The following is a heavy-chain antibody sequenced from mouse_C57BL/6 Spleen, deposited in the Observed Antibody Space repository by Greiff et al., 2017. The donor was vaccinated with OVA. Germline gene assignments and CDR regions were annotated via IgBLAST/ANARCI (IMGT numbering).Heavy chain of an antibody. D-gene: IGHD2-4*01. CDR3: ALVEYDCSAECGG. J-gene: IGHJ3*01. Sequence: QVQLQQSGPELVKPGASVKISCTASGYAFSSSWMNWVKQRPGKGLEWIGRIYPGDGDTNYTGNFQGKATMTADTSYSTAYLQLSSLTSEDAAVYYCALVEYDCSAECGGWGKGTLVSV. CDR2: IYPGDGDT. CDR1: GYAFSSSW. V-gene: IGHV1-82*01.